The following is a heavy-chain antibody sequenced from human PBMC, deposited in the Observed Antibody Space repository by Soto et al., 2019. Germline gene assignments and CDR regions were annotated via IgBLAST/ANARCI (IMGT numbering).Heavy chain of an antibody. CDR2: ISHDGTNK. J-gene: IGHJ4*02. CDR1: GFTFSTYA. V-gene: IGHV3-30*03. D-gene: IGHD3-9*01. CDR3: ARVGGPDFDWLLV. Sequence: QVQLVESGGGVVQPGTSLRLSCAASGFTFSTYAMHWVRQAPGKGLEWVAVISHDGTNKYYADSVKGRFTISRDIFKNNLYLQMNSLIAEDTAVYYCARVGGPDFDWLLVWGQGTLVTVSS.